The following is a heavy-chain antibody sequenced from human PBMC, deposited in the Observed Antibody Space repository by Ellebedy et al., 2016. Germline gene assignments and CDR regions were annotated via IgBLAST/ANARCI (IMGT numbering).Heavy chain of an antibody. Sequence: ASVKVSCKGSRYSFSNYWIGWVRQMPGKGLEWIGIIFPGDSDSRYSPSFQGQVTISADKSITTAYLQWSSLKASDTAIYYCARRNTNLADDAFDIWGQGTMVTVSS. CDR2: IFPGDSDS. CDR3: ARRNTNLADDAFDI. CDR1: RYSFSNYW. J-gene: IGHJ3*02. V-gene: IGHV5-51*01. D-gene: IGHD1-1*01.